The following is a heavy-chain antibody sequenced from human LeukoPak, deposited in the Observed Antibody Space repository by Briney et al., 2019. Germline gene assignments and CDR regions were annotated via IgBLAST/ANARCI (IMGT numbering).Heavy chain of an antibody. Sequence: SQTLSLTCTVSSGSISSYYWSWIRQPPGKGLEWIGYIYYSGSTNYNPSLKSRVTISVDTSKNQFSLKLSSVTAADTAVYYCARAEYYFDYWGQGTLVTVSS. J-gene: IGHJ4*02. CDR3: ARAEYYFDY. CDR2: IYYSGST. V-gene: IGHV4-59*01. CDR1: SGSISSYY.